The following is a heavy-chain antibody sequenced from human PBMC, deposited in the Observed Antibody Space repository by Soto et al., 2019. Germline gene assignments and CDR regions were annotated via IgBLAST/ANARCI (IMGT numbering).Heavy chain of an antibody. CDR2: IKQDGNEK. CDR1: GFTSNSNW. D-gene: IGHD3-10*02. Sequence: EVQLVESGGGLVQPGGSLRLSCAASGFTSNSNWMSWVRRAPGKGLEWVANIKQDGNEKDYVDSVKGRFTISRDNSKNSLYLQMNSLRVEDTAVYYCARRVFGALYWGQGTLVTVSS. CDR3: ARRVFGALY. J-gene: IGHJ4*02. V-gene: IGHV3-7*01.